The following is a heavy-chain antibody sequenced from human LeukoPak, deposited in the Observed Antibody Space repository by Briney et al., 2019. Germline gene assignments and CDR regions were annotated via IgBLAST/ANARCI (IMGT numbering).Heavy chain of an antibody. CDR2: IIPIFGTA. CDR3: AREGGVVLMVYAPNTGWFDP. Sequence: SVKVSCKASGGTFSSYAISWVRQAPGQGLEWMGRIIPIFGTANYAQKFQGRVTITADESTSTAYMELSSLRSEDTAVYYCAREGGVVLMVYAPNTGWFDPWGQGTLVTVSS. J-gene: IGHJ5*02. V-gene: IGHV1-69*13. D-gene: IGHD2-8*01. CDR1: GGTFSSYA.